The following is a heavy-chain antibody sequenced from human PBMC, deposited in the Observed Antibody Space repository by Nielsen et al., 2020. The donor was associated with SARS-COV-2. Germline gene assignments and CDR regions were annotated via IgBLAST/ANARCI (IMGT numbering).Heavy chain of an antibody. D-gene: IGHD6-13*01. J-gene: IGHJ4*02. Sequence: SETLSLTCTVSGGSISSSSYYWGWIRQPPGKGLEWIGSIYYSGSTYYNPSLQSRVTISVDTSKNQFSLKLSSVTAADTAVCYCARHVAIAAVSYYFDYWGQGTLVTVSS. V-gene: IGHV4-39*01. CDR1: GGSISSSSYY. CDR3: ARHVAIAAVSYYFDY. CDR2: IYYSGST.